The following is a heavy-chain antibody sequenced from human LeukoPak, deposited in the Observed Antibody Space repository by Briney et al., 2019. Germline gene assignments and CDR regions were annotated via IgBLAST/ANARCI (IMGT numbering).Heavy chain of an antibody. CDR3: ARELVGATNDAFDI. D-gene: IGHD1-26*01. V-gene: IGHV4-61*08. Sequence: SETLSLTCTVSGGSISSGDYYWRWIRQPPGKGLEWIGYIYYSGSTNYNPSLKSRVTISVDTSKNQFSLKLSSVTAADTAVYYCARELVGATNDAFDIWGQGTMVTVSS. CDR2: IYYSGST. J-gene: IGHJ3*02. CDR1: GGSISSGDYY.